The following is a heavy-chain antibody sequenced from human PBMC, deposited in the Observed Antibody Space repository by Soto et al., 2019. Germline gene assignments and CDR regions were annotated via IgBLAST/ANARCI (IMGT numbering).Heavy chain of an antibody. V-gene: IGHV4-59*01. CDR1: GGSISNYF. Sequence: QVQLQESGPGLVKSSETLSLTCRVSGGSISNYFWSWIRQPPGKGLEWIGYIFNIGSTIYSPSLKSRVPLTLDTSKNQFSLRRGSVTVADTAIYFCARGPETYYMDVWGKGTTVTVSS. CDR2: IFNIGST. J-gene: IGHJ6*03. CDR3: ARGPETYYMDV.